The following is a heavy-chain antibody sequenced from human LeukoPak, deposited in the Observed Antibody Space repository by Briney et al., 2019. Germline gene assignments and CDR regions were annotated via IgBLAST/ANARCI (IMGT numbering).Heavy chain of an antibody. CDR2: IGPGGDI. Sequence: GSLRLSCAASGFSFTAYSMNWARQAPGRGLEWISYIGPGGDIYYADSVTGRFTVSRDTAKNSLYLQMNGLKVEDTAVYYCARRFDSWGQGTLVTVSS. CDR3: ARRFDS. J-gene: IGHJ4*02. V-gene: IGHV3-48*01. CDR1: GFSFTAYS.